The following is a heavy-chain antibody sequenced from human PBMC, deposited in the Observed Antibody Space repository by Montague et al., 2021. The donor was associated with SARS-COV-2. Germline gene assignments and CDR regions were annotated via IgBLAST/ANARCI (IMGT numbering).Heavy chain of an antibody. CDR1: GFTFSDYY. V-gene: IGHV3-11*05. CDR2: ISSSSSFR. CDR3: GRARITFFGVVIGPLDY. J-gene: IGHJ4*02. D-gene: IGHD3-3*01. Sequence: SLRLSCAASGFTFSDYYMSWIRQAPGKGLEWVSYISSSSSFRNYADSVKGRFTISRDNAKNSLYLQMNSLRAEDPAVYFCGRARITFFGVVIGPLDYWGQGTLVTVSS.